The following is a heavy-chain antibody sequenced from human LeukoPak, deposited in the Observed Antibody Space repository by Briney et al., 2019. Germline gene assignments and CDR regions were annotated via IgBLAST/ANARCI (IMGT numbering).Heavy chain of an antibody. D-gene: IGHD5-18*01. J-gene: IGHJ4*02. CDR3: ARAVRGYSYAYLPY. CDR2: ISAYDGNT. V-gene: IGHV1-18*01. CDR1: GYTFSSYG. Sequence: GASVKVSCKASGYTFSSYGISWVRQAPGQGLEWMGWISAYDGNTDYAQNLQGRVTMTTDTSTSTAYMELRSLRSDDTAVYYCARAVRGYSYAYLPYWGQGTLVTVSP.